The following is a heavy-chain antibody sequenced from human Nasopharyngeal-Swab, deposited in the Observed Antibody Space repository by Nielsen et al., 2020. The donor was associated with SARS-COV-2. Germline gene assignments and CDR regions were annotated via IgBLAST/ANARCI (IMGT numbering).Heavy chain of an antibody. V-gene: IGHV3-30*18. D-gene: IGHD6-19*01. Sequence: GESLKISCAASGFTFSSYGMHWVRQAPGKGLEWVAVISYDGSNKYCADSVKGRFTISRDNSKNTLYLQMNSLRAEDTAVYYCAKQKVVAGTVFDYWGQGTLVTVSS. CDR1: GFTFSSYG. CDR2: ISYDGSNK. J-gene: IGHJ4*02. CDR3: AKQKVVAGTVFDY.